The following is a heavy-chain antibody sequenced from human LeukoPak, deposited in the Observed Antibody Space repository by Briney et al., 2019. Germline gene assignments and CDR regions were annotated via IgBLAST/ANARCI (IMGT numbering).Heavy chain of an antibody. CDR1: GFTFSSYG. Sequence: PGGSLRLSCAASGFTFSSYGMHWVRQAPGKGLEWVAFIRYDGSNKYYADSVKGRFTISRDNSKNTLYLRMNSLRAEDTAVYYCARPYGDYGYFDYWGQGTLVTVSS. D-gene: IGHD4-17*01. CDR3: ARPYGDYGYFDY. V-gene: IGHV3-30*02. CDR2: IRYDGSNK. J-gene: IGHJ4*02.